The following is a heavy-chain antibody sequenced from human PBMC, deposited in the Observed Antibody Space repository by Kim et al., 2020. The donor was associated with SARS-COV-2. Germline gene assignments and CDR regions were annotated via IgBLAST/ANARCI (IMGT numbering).Heavy chain of an antibody. V-gene: IGHV4-34*01. D-gene: IGHD6-13*01. CDR3: ARGRSWVVGSSLYY. CDR1: GGSFSGYY. Sequence: SETLSLTCAVYGGSFSGYYWSWIRQPPGKGLEWIGEINHSGSTNYNPSLKSRVTISVDTSKNQFSLKLSSVTAADTAVYYCARGRSWVVGSSLYYWGQGTLVTVSS. CDR2: INHSGST. J-gene: IGHJ4*02.